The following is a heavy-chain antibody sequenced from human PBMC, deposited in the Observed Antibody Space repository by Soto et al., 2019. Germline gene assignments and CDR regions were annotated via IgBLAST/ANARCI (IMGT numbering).Heavy chain of an antibody. J-gene: IGHJ4*02. D-gene: IGHD2-2*01. CDR3: ARGAHCSSTSCFDY. CDR1: GGSVSSGSYY. CDR2: IYYSGST. V-gene: IGHV4-61*01. Sequence: SLTCTVSGGSVSSGSYYWSWIRQPPGKGLEWIGYIYYSGSTNYNPSLKSRVTISVDTSKNQFSLKLSSVTAADTAVYYCARGAHCSSTSCFDYWGQGTLVTVS.